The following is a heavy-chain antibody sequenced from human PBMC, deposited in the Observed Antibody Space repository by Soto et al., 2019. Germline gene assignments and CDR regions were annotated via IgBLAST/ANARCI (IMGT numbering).Heavy chain of an antibody. J-gene: IGHJ4*01. CDR3: AAFGRGPQSDY. Sequence: PSETLSLTCTVSGASISSGGYYWTWIRQHPGKGLEWIGYNYYSGSTYYNPSLKSRLSTSVDTSKNQFSLKLSSLTAVDTAVYYCAAFGRGPQSDYWGHGTLVTVSS. CDR1: GASISSGGYY. V-gene: IGHV4-31*03. D-gene: IGHD3-16*01. CDR2: NYYSGST.